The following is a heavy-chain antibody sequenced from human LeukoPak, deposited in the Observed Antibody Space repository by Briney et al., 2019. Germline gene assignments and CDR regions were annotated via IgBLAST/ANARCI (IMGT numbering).Heavy chain of an antibody. V-gene: IGHV3-23*01. CDR2: IGGSGETT. J-gene: IGHJ4*02. CDR3: AKPASNCSSTSCYFGPFDY. D-gene: IGHD2-2*01. CDR1: GFTFSTYG. Sequence: GGSLRLSCAASGFTFSTYGMSWVRQAPGKGLEWVAIIGGSGETTIYGDSVKGRLTISRDNSKNTLYLQMNSLRAEDTAVYYCAKPASNCSSTSCYFGPFDYWGQGTLVTVSS.